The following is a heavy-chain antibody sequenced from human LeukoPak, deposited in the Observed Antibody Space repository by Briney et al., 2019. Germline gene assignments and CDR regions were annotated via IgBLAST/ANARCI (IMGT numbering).Heavy chain of an antibody. CDR2: ISSSSSYI. V-gene: IGHV3-21*01. Sequence: GGSLRLSCAASGFTFSSYSMNWVRQAPGKGLEWVSSISSSSSYIYYADSVKGRFTISRDNAKNSLYLQMNSLRAEDTAVYYCARGFLTYYYGSGSYERFDYWGQGTLVTVSS. J-gene: IGHJ4*02. CDR1: GFTFSSYS. D-gene: IGHD3-10*01. CDR3: ARGFLTYYYGSGSYERFDY.